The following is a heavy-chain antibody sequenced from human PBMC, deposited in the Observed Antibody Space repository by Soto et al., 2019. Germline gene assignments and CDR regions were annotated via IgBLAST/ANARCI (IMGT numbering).Heavy chain of an antibody. Sequence: PSETLSLTCAVSGGSFSGYSWTWIRQHPGKGLEWIGYIYYSGSTYYNSSLKSRVTISVDTSKNQFSLKLSSVTAADTAVYYCARVFGFGGMDVWGQGTTVTVSS. CDR1: GGSFSGYS. J-gene: IGHJ6*02. V-gene: IGHV4-31*11. CDR3: ARVFGFGGMDV. D-gene: IGHD3-10*01. CDR2: IYYSGST.